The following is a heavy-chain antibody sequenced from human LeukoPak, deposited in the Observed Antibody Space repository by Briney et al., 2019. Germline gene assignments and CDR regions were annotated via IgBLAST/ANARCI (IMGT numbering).Heavy chain of an antibody. CDR2: ISYRGNT. D-gene: IGHD1-14*01. CDR1: GGSISSYY. CDR3: AREGLGTPFDY. V-gene: IGHV4-59*01. J-gene: IGHJ4*02. Sequence: SETLSLTYTVSGGSISSYYWNWIRQPPGKGLEWDGYISYRGNTNYSPSLKSRVTISLGTSKNQFSLKLSSVTAADTAVYYCAREGLGTPFDYWGQGTLVTVSS.